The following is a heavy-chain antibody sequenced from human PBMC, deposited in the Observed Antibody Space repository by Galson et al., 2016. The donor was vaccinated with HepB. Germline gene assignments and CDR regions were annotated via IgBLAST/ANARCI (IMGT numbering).Heavy chain of an antibody. Sequence: SLRLSCAASGFTLSRFSMNWVRQSPGKGLEWVAYIITSGNTKLYADSVRGRFVVSRDNAKNSVYLEMNSLTHDDSGVYYCAWWGRREKQLWGPGTLVTVST. CDR3: AWWGRREKQL. CDR2: IITSGNTK. CDR1: GFTLSRFS. D-gene: IGHD3-16*01. J-gene: IGHJ4*02. V-gene: IGHV3-48*02.